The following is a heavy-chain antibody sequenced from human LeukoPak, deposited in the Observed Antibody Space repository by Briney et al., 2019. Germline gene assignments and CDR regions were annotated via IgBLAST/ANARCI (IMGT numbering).Heavy chain of an antibody. CDR1: GYTFTSYD. D-gene: IGHD5-12*01. J-gene: IGHJ6*02. Sequence: GASVRVSCKASGYTFTSYDINWVRQATGQGLEWMGWMNPNSGNTGYAQKFQGRVTMTRNTSISTAYMELSSLRSEDTAVYYCARGLVGYAPEGYYYYYGMDVWGQGTTVTVSS. CDR2: MNPNSGNT. V-gene: IGHV1-8*01. CDR3: ARGLVGYAPEGYYYYYGMDV.